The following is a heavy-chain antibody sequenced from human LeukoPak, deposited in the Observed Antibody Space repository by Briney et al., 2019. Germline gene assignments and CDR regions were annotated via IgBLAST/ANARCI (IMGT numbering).Heavy chain of an antibody. V-gene: IGHV3-7*03. Sequence: GGSLRLSCAASGFTFRNYWMSWVRQAPGKGLEWVANIQQEGSEKYYVDSVEGRFTISRDNAKKSLYLQMNSLRTEDTAVYYCARVLYDSSAYYYVGTAEYYFDYWGQGTLVTVSS. CDR2: IQQEGSEK. D-gene: IGHD3-22*01. CDR1: GFTFRNYW. J-gene: IGHJ4*02. CDR3: ARVLYDSSAYYYVGTAEYYFDY.